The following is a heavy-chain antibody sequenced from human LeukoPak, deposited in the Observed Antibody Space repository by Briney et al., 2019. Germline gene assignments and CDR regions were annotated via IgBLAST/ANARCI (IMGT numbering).Heavy chain of an antibody. CDR2: ISGSGGST. CDR1: GFTVSSNY. CDR3: AKAAAAGTNPFDY. V-gene: IGHV3-23*01. D-gene: IGHD6-13*01. J-gene: IGHJ4*02. Sequence: GGSLRLSCAASGFTVSSNYMSWVRQAPGKGLEWVSAISGSGGSTYYADSVKGRFTISRDNSKNTLYLQMNSLRAEDTAVYYCAKAAAAGTNPFDYWGQGTLVTVSS.